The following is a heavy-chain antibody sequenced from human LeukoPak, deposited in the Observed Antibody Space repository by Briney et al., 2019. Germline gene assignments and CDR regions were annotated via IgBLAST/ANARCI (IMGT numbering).Heavy chain of an antibody. D-gene: IGHD6-6*01. CDR3: ARGKYTNWFDP. V-gene: IGHV4-34*01. J-gene: IGHJ5*02. CDR2: INHSGST. Sequence: SETLSLTCAVYGGSFSGYYWSWIRQPPGKGLEWIGEINHSGSTNYNPSLKSRVTISVDTSKNQFSLKLSSVTAADTAVSYCARGKYTNWFDPWGQGTLVTVSS. CDR1: GGSFSGYY.